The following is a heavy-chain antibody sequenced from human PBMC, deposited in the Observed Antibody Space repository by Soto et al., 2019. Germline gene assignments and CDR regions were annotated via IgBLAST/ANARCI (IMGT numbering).Heavy chain of an antibody. J-gene: IGHJ4*02. CDR3: ATMGLGVSTGGYGVDY. V-gene: IGHV3-30*03. CDR1: GLRFRDYG. Sequence: QVQLVESGGGVVQPGTSLRLSCVASGLRFRDYGMHWVRQTPGKGLEWAAGISGDGSHIVYTDSVKGRFTISRDNSKSTLYLPMTSLRVEDTAMYYCATMGLGVSTGGYGVDYWGQGTLVTVSS. D-gene: IGHD6-19*01. CDR2: ISGDGSHI.